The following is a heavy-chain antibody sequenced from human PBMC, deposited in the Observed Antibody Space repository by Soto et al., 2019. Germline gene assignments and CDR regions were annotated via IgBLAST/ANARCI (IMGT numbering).Heavy chain of an antibody. D-gene: IGHD6-13*01. CDR2: ISTILGTT. CDR1: GGTFSSYA. J-gene: IGHJ6*02. V-gene: IGHV1-69*13. CDR3: ECALYSSCWYRLNYYHGLDV. Sequence: ASVKVSCKASGGTFSSYAISWVRQAPGQGLEWMGWISTILGTTKYEQKVQGRVRITADEYTSTAYMELSRVRSEDTDVYYYECALYSSCWYRLNYYHGLDVWGQGTTVTVSS.